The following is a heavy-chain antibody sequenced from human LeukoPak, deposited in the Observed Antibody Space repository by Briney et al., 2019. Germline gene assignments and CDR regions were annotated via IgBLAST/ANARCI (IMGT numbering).Heavy chain of an antibody. D-gene: IGHD2-15*01. CDR1: GFTVSSHY. V-gene: IGHV3-53*01. CDR3: TVAAESMAFDY. J-gene: IGHJ4*02. Sequence: GGSLRLSCAASGFTVSSHYMSWVRQAPGKGLEWVSVIYSGGSTYYADSVKGRFTISRDNSKNTLYLQMNSLRAEDTAVYYCTVAAESMAFDYWGQGTLVTVSS. CDR2: IYSGGST.